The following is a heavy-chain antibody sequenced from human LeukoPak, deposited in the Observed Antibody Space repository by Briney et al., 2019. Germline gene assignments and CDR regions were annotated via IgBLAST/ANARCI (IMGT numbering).Heavy chain of an antibody. Sequence: SVKVSCKASGGTFSSYAISWVRQAPGQGLEWMGRIIPIFGTANYAQKFQGRVTITTDESTSPAYMELSSLRSEDMAVYYCARGDLAALDYWGQGTLVTVSS. J-gene: IGHJ4*02. CDR2: IIPIFGTA. V-gene: IGHV1-69*05. CDR1: GGTFSSYA. CDR3: ARGDLAALDY. D-gene: IGHD3-16*01.